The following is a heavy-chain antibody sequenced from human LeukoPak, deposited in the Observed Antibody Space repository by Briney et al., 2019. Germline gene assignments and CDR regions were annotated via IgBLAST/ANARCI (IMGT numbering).Heavy chain of an antibody. J-gene: IGHJ4*02. CDR1: GFTFSNFG. V-gene: IGHV3-30*18. CDR3: AKVLLTGYYAFDY. D-gene: IGHD3-9*01. CDR2: ISDDGSNI. Sequence: GSSLRLSCAASGFTFSNFGMHWIRQAPGKGLEWVAVISDDGSNIHYADSVKGRFTISRDNFRNTLFLQTSSLRGEDTAVYYCAKVLLTGYYAFDYWGQGTLVTVSS.